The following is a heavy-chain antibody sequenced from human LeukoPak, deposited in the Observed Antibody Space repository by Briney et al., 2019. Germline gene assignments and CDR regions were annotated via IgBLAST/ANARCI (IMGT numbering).Heavy chain of an antibody. J-gene: IGHJ4*02. V-gene: IGHV3-74*01. CDR1: GFTLSSFW. CDR3: AAAGRGSLDY. CDR2: ISSDGGST. D-gene: IGHD3-16*01. Sequence: GGSLRLSCAASGFTLSSFWMHWVRQAPGKGLEWVSRISSDGGSTNYADSVKGRFAISRDAAKNTLFLQINRLRAEDTAVYFCAAAGRGSLDYWGQGTLVTVSS.